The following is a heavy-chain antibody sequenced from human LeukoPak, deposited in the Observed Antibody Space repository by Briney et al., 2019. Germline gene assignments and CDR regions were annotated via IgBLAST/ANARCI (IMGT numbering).Heavy chain of an antibody. CDR2: VYSGGLT. Sequence: GGSLRLSCAASGFIVSENYMSWVRQAPGKGLEWVSTVYSGGLTFYADPVKGRFTISRDNSKNTLYLQMSILRAEDTAVYYCVRDRWPGLGDFWGQGTTVTVPS. J-gene: IGHJ6*02. D-gene: IGHD3/OR15-3a*01. V-gene: IGHV3-66*01. CDR1: GFIVSENY. CDR3: VRDRWPGLGDF.